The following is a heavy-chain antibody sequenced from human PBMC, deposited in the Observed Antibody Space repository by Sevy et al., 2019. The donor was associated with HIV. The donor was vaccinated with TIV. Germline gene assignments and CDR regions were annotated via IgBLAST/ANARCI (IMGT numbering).Heavy chain of an antibody. CDR2: INPNSGGSGGT. D-gene: IGHD6-19*01. J-gene: IGHJ4*02. V-gene: IGHV1-2*02. Sequence: ASVKVSCKTSTSSFTAYYIHWVRQAPGQGLEWMGWINPNSGGSGGTNYAQKFQDRVTLTSDASISTAYLELTRLRSEDTAVYYCARGGGNGWYYFDYWGQETLVTVSS. CDR1: TSSFTAYY. CDR3: ARGGGNGWYYFDY.